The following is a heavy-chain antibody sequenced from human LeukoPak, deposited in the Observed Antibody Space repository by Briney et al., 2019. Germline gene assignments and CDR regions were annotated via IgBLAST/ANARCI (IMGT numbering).Heavy chain of an antibody. D-gene: IGHD3-22*01. CDR2: IIPIFGTA. CDR1: GGTFSSYA. J-gene: IGHJ1*01. V-gene: IGHV1-69*06. Sequence: SVKVSCKASGGTFSSYAISWVRQAPGQGLEWMGRIIPIFGTANYAQKFQGRVTITADKPTSTAYMELSSLRSEDTAVYYCARWSDSSGYYNAEYFQHWGQGTLVTVSS. CDR3: ARWSDSSGYYNAEYFQH.